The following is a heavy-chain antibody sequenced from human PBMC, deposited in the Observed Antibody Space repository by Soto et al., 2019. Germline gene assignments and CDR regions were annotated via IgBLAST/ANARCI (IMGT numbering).Heavy chain of an antibody. D-gene: IGHD6-19*01. J-gene: IGHJ4*02. CDR1: GFTFSDYA. CDR3: GKERRGSGSSVCNY. Sequence: VQFLESGGGLVQPGGSLRLSCAASGFTFSDYAMNWVRQAPGKGLEWVSDISGSGDSARYADSVRGRFTISRDHSRNTMYLQMNSLRVADTAVYYCGKERRGSGSSVCNYWGQGTLITVSS. CDR2: ISGSGDSA. V-gene: IGHV3-23*01.